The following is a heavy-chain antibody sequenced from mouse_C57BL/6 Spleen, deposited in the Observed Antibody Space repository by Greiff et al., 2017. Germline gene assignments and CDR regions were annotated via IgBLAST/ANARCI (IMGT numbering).Heavy chain of an antibody. V-gene: IGHV14-2*01. Sequence: VQLKESGAELVKPGASVKLSCTASGFNIKDYYMHWVKQRTEQGLEWIGRIDPEDGETKYAPKFQGKATITADTSSNTAYLQLSSLTSEDTAVYYCAPLFITTVVANFDYWGQGTTLTVSS. CDR2: IDPEDGET. CDR1: GFNIKDYY. D-gene: IGHD1-1*01. CDR3: APLFITTVVANFDY. J-gene: IGHJ2*01.